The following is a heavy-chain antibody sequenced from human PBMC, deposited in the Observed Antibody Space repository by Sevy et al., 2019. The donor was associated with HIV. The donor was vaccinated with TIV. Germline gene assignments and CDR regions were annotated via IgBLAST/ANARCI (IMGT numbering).Heavy chain of an antibody. Sequence: GGSLRLSCAASGFTFSSYSMNWVRQAPGKGLEWVSSISSSSSYIYYADSVKGRFTISRDKAKNSLYLQMNSLGAEDSAVYYGAGERSNWNYGFDYWGQGTLVTVSS. CDR1: GFTFSSYS. D-gene: IGHD1-7*01. J-gene: IGHJ4*02. CDR3: AGERSNWNYGFDY. CDR2: ISSSSSYI. V-gene: IGHV3-21*01.